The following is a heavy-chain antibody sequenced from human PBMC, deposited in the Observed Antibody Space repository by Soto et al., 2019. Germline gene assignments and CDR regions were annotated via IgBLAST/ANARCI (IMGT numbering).Heavy chain of an antibody. V-gene: IGHV3-30*18. CDR3: AKDNRISTSCYRLYNWFDP. J-gene: IGHJ5*02. CDR2: ISYGGSNK. D-gene: IGHD2-2*01. Sequence: QVQLVESGGGVVQPGRSLRLSCAASGFTFSSYGMHWVRQAPGKGLEWVAVISYGGSNKYYADSVKGRFTISRDNSKNTLYLQMNTLRAEDTAVYYCAKDNRISTSCYRLYNWFDPWGQGTLVTVSS. CDR1: GFTFSSYG.